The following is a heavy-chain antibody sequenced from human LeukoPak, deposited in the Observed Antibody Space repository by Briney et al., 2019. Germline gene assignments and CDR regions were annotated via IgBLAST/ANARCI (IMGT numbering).Heavy chain of an antibody. D-gene: IGHD6-13*01. CDR1: GGSFSGYY. Sequence: PSETLSLTCAVYGGSFSGYYWSWIRQPPGKGLEWIGEINHSGSTNYNPSLKSRVTISVDTSKNQFSLKLSSVTAADTAVYYCATYSSGWYWIYWGQGILVTVSS. J-gene: IGHJ4*02. V-gene: IGHV4-34*01. CDR2: INHSGST. CDR3: ATYSSGWYWIY.